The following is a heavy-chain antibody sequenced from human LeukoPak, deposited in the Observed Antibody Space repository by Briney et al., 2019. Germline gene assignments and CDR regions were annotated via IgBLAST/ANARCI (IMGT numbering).Heavy chain of an antibody. CDR2: ISWNGGSI. V-gene: IGHV3-9*01. Sequence: GGSLRLSCAASGFTFDDYAMHWVRQAPGKGLEWVSGISWNGGSIGYADSVKGRFTISRDNAKNSLYLQMNSLRAEDTALYYCAKDMTVAGTGGGYFDYWGQGTLVTVSS. CDR3: AKDMTVAGTGGGYFDY. J-gene: IGHJ4*02. D-gene: IGHD6-19*01. CDR1: GFTFDDYA.